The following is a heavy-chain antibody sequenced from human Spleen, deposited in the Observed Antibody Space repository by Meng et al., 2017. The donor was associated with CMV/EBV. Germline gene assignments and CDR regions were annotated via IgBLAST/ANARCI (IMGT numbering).Heavy chain of an antibody. Sequence: GESLKISCAASGFTFSPYTMNWVRQAPGKGLEWVSSISGSSGNMYYADSVKGRFTISRDNAKNSVYLQMNSLRGDDTAVYYCAAQGRSGRPGYWGQGMLVTVSS. CDR3: AAQGRSGRPGY. D-gene: IGHD3-10*01. CDR1: GFTFSPYT. V-gene: IGHV3-21*01. J-gene: IGHJ4*02. CDR2: ISGSSGNM.